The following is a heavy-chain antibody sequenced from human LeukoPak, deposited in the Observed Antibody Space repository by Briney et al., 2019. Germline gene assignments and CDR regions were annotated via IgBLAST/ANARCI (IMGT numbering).Heavy chain of an antibody. J-gene: IGHJ4*02. Sequence: GALKLSCAASGFTFRSYGMHWVRQAPGKGLEWVAVIWYDGSNKYYADSVKGRFTVSRDNSKNTLYLQMNSLRAEDTAVYYCATAVASSSGWYADYWGQGTLVTVSS. CDR1: GFTFRSYG. CDR3: ATAVASSSGWYADY. CDR2: IWYDGSNK. D-gene: IGHD6-19*01. V-gene: IGHV3-33*01.